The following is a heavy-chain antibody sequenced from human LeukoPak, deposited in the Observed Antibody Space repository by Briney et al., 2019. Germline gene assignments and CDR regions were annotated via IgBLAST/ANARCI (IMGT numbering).Heavy chain of an antibody. CDR3: ARASYCSSTSCYLDFQH. CDR2: IIPIFGTA. Sequence: SVRVSCKASGGTFSSYAISWERQAPGQGLEWMGGIIPIFGTANYAQKFQGRVTITTDESTSTAYMELSSLRSEDTAVYYCARASYCSSTSCYLDFQHWGQGTLVTVSS. D-gene: IGHD2-2*01. CDR1: GGTFSSYA. J-gene: IGHJ1*01. V-gene: IGHV1-69*05.